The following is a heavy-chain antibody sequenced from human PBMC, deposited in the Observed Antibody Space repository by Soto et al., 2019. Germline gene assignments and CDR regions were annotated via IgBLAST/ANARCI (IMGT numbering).Heavy chain of an antibody. J-gene: IGHJ6*02. CDR3: ARDGGGTNYYDSSGYFNFSYYYGMDV. CDR2: IYYSGST. D-gene: IGHD3-22*01. V-gene: IGHV4-59*01. Sequence: SETLSLTCTVSGGSISSYYWSWIRQPPGKGLEWIGYIYYSGSTNYNPSLKSRVTISVDTSKNQFSLKLSSVTAADTAVYYCARDGGGTNYYDSSGYFNFSYYYGMDVWGQGTTVTVSS. CDR1: GGSISSYY.